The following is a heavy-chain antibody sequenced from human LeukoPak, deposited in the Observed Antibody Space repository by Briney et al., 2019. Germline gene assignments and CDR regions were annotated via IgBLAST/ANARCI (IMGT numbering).Heavy chain of an antibody. CDR2: IKQDGSEK. D-gene: IGHD6-19*01. CDR1: GFTFSSYW. J-gene: IGHJ4*02. CDR3: AKDLSVAGTLVDY. V-gene: IGHV3-7*01. Sequence: GGSLRLSCAASGFTFSSYWMSWVRQAPGKGLEWVANIKQDGSEKYYVDSVKGRFTISRDNAKNSLYLQMNSLRAEDTAVYYCAKDLSVAGTLVDYWGQGTLVTVSS.